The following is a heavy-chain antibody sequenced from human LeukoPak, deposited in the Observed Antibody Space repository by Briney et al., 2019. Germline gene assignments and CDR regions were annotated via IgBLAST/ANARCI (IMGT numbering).Heavy chain of an antibody. CDR2: ISAYNGNT. CDR1: GYTFTSYG. Sequence: AASVKVSCKASGYTFTSYGISWVRQAPGQGLEWMGWISAYNGNTNYAQKLQGRVTMTTDTSTSTAYMELRSLRSDDTAVYYCARALYDSSGFDAFDIWGQGTMVTASS. V-gene: IGHV1-18*01. CDR3: ARALYDSSGFDAFDI. D-gene: IGHD3-22*01. J-gene: IGHJ3*02.